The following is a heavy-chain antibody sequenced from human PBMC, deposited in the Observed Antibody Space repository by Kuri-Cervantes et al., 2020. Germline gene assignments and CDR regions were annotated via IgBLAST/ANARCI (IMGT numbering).Heavy chain of an antibody. V-gene: IGHV4-39*07. Sequence: GSRRLSCTVSGGSISSSGYDWGWIREPPGKGLEWIGSIYYSGSTYYNPYLKSRVTISVDTSKNQFSLKLSSVTAADTAVYYCAREMTFGEPPDYWGQGTLVTVSS. CDR2: IYYSGST. J-gene: IGHJ4*02. D-gene: IGHD3-16*01. CDR1: GGSISSSGYD. CDR3: AREMTFGEPPDY.